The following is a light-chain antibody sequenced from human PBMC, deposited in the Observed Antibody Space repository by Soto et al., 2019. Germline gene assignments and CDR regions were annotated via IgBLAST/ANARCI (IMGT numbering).Light chain of an antibody. J-gene: IGKJ2*01. CDR1: QSVSSSY. V-gene: IGKV3-20*01. Sequence: EIVLTQSPGTLSLSPGERATLSCRASQSVSSSYLAWYQQKPGQAPRLLIYGASSRATGIPDRFSGSGSGTDFTLTISRLEPEDVAVYDCQQYGSSLYTFGQGTKLEIK. CDR2: GAS. CDR3: QQYGSSLYT.